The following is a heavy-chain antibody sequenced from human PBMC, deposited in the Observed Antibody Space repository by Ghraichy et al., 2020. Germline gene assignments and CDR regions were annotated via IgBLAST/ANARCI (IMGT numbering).Heavy chain of an antibody. Sequence: LSLTCAASGFTFSDHYMDWVRQAPGKGLEWVGRTTNKANSYTTEYAASVKGRFTISRDDSRNSLYLQMNSLKTEDTAVYYCARRRTGNDYWGQGTLVTVSS. D-gene: IGHD1-1*01. V-gene: IGHV3-72*01. CDR2: TTNKANSYTT. J-gene: IGHJ4*02. CDR3: ARRRTGNDY. CDR1: GFTFSDHY.